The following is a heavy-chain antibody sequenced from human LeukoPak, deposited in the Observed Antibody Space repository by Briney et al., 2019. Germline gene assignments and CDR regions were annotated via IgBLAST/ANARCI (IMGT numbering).Heavy chain of an antibody. CDR2: IYHSGST. CDR3: ARPTVSYYYYYMDV. D-gene: IGHD4-11*01. V-gene: IGHV4-38-2*02. J-gene: IGHJ6*03. Sequence: PSETLSLTCTVSGYSISSGYYWGWIRQPPGKGLEWIGSIYHSGSTYYNPSLKSRVTISVDTSKNQFSLKLSSVTAADTAVYYCARPTVSYYYYYMDVWGKGTTVTVSS. CDR1: GYSISSGYY.